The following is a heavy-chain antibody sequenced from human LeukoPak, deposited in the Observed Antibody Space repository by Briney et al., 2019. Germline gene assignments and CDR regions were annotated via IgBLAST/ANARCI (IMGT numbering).Heavy chain of an antibody. V-gene: IGHV4-34*01. CDR1: GGSFSGYY. D-gene: IGHD5-18*01. CDR2: INHSGST. J-gene: IGHJ3*02. Sequence: PSETLSLTCAVYGGSFSGYYWSWIRQPPGKGLEWIGEINHSGSTNYNPSLKSRVTISVDTSKNQFSLKLSSVTAADTAVYYCARGRPRGYSYGRAFDIWGQGTMVTVSS. CDR3: ARGRPRGYSYGRAFDI.